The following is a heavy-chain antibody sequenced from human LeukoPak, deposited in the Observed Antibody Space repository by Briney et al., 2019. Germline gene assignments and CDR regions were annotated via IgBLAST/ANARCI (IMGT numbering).Heavy chain of an antibody. CDR2: IYYSGST. CDR1: GGSISSGGYY. V-gene: IGHV4-31*03. D-gene: IGHD4-17*01. J-gene: IGHJ6*02. Sequence: SQTLSLTCTVSGGSISSGGYYWSWIRQHPGKGLEWIGYIYYSGSTYYNPSLKIRVTISVDTSKNQFSLKLISVTAADTAVYYCASERGLRGYYYYGMDVWGQGTTVTVSS. CDR3: ASERGLRGYYYYGMDV.